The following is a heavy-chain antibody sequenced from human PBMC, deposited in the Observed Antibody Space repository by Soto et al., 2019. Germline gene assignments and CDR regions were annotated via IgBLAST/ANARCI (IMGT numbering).Heavy chain of an antibody. CDR2: TSAYMVT. CDR3: ARGSSGRANFDY. J-gene: IGHJ4*02. V-gene: IGHV1-18*01. D-gene: IGHD6-19*01. Sequence: QVQLVQSGGEVKKPGASVKVSCKASGYTFTSSGISWVRQAPGQGLEWMGWTSAYMVTNYAQKFQGRVTMTTDTSTSTAYMELRSLRSDDTAVYYCARGSSGRANFDYWGQGTLVTVSS. CDR1: GYTFTSSG.